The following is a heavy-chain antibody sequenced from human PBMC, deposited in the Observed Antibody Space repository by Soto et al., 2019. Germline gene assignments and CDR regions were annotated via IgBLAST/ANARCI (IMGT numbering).Heavy chain of an antibody. CDR3: ARPRGYSGYDSYANWFDP. CDR1: GGSISSGAYS. J-gene: IGHJ5*02. D-gene: IGHD5-12*01. CDR2: ISHSGST. V-gene: IGHV4-30-2*01. Sequence: QLQLQESGSGLVKPSQTLSLTCAVSGGSISSGAYSWSWIRQPPGKGLKWIGYISHSGSTYYNPSLKSRVTISVDRSKNQFSLKLSSVTAADTAVYYCARPRGYSGYDSYANWFDPWGQGTLVTVSS.